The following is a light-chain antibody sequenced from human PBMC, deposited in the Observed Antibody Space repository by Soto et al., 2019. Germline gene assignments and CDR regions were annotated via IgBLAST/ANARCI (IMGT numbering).Light chain of an antibody. Sequence: EVALTQSPGTLSLSPGARATLSCRASQSIANNYLTWYQQKPGQAPRVLIYDASTRATGIPDRFSGSGSGTDFTLTISRLEPEDSAVYYCQQYGSSPWTFGKGTKVDIK. CDR2: DAS. J-gene: IGKJ1*01. CDR3: QQYGSSPWT. V-gene: IGKV3-20*01. CDR1: QSIANNY.